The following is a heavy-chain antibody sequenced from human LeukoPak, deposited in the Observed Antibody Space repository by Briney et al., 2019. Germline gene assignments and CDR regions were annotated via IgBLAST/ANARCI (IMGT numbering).Heavy chain of an antibody. Sequence: ASVKVSCKASGYTFTSYGISWVRQAPGQGLEWMGWISAYNGDTNYAQNLQGRVTMTTDTSTSTAYMELRSLRSDDTAVYYCARDLDIEQQLANFDYWGQGTLVTVSS. CDR1: GYTFTSYG. CDR3: ARDLDIEQQLANFDY. D-gene: IGHD6-13*01. J-gene: IGHJ4*02. V-gene: IGHV1-18*01. CDR2: ISAYNGDT.